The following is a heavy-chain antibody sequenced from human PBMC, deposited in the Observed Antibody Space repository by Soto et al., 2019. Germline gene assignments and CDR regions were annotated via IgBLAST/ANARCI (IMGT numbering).Heavy chain of an antibody. CDR3: AREGDFSIND. CDR2: IRSKAYGGTT. CDR1: GFILGDYA. D-gene: IGHD4-4*01. J-gene: IGHJ4*02. V-gene: IGHV3-49*03. Sequence: EVKRVESGGGLIQPGRSLRLSCKASGFILGDYALSWLRQTPGKGLEWVGFIRSKAYGGTTEYAASVKGRFSISRDESKSIAYLQMNSLKTEDTAVYYCAREGDFSINDWGQGTLVTVSS.